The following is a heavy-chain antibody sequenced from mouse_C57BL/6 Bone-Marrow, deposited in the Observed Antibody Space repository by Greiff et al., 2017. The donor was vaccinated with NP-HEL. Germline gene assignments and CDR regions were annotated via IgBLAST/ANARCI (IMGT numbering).Heavy chain of an antibody. D-gene: IGHD1-1*01. CDR2: SDPANGNT. CDR3: ARDTYYYGSSPFAY. J-gene: IGHJ3*01. CDR1: GFNIKNTY. Sequence: VQLQQSVAELVRPGASVKLSCTASGFNIKNTYMHWVKQRPEQGLEWIGRSDPANGNTNYAPKFPGKATITADTSSNTAYLQLSSLTSEDTAIYYCARDTYYYGSSPFAYWGQGTLVTVSA. V-gene: IGHV14-3*01.